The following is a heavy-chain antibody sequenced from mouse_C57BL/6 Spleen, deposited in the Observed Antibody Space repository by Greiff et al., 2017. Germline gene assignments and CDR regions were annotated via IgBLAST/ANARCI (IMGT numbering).Heavy chain of an antibody. D-gene: IGHD1-1*01. CDR2: IYPGCGST. CDR3: ARDGSRGYFDY. Sequence: QVQLQQPGAELVKPGASVKLSCKASGYTFTSYGIHWVKQRPGQGLEWIGWIYPGCGSTKYNEKFKGKATLTVDTSSSTADMELGSLTSEDSAVYFCARDGSRGYFDYWGQGTTLTVSS. V-gene: IGHV1-85*01. J-gene: IGHJ2*01. CDR1: GYTFTSYG.